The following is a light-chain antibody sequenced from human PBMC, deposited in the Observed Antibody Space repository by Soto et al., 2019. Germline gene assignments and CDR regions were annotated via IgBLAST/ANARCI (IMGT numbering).Light chain of an antibody. CDR2: SAS. J-gene: IGKJ2*01. CDR1: QTISNY. CDR3: QQSYATPRT. V-gene: IGKV1-39*01. Sequence: DIQMTQSPSSLSASVGDRVTVTCRASQTISNYLNWYQQKPGKAPNLLIYSASSLQSGVPSRFSGSGSGTDFTLTISSLQPEDFGTYYCQQSYATPRTFGPGTKLEMK.